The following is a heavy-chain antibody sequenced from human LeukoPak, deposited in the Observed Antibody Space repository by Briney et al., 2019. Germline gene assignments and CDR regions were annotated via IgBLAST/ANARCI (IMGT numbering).Heavy chain of an antibody. J-gene: IGHJ3*02. Sequence: GASVRVSCKASGYTFTGYYMHWVRQAPGQGLEWMGWINPNSGGTNYAQKFQGRVTMTRDTSISTAYMELSRLRSDDTAVYYCARVGRLEPYAFDIWGQGTMVTVSS. CDR1: GYTFTGYY. V-gene: IGHV1-2*02. D-gene: IGHD1-1*01. CDR2: INPNSGGT. CDR3: ARVGRLEPYAFDI.